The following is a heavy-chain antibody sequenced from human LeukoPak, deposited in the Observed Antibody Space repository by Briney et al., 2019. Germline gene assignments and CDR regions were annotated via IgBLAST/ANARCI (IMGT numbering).Heavy chain of an antibody. CDR3: ASSRFLEWLYLFDY. Sequence: ASVKVSCKASGYTFIGYYIHWVRQAPGQGLEWLGWINPSSGGTNYAQKFQGRVTMTGDTSINTVYMELSRLKSDDTAVYYCASSRFLEWLYLFDYWGQGTLVTVSS. V-gene: IGHV1-2*02. CDR2: INPSSGGT. D-gene: IGHD3-3*01. CDR1: GYTFIGYY. J-gene: IGHJ4*02.